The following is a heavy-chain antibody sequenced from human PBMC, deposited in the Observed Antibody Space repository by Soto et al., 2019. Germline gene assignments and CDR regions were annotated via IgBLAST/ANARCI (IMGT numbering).Heavy chain of an antibody. J-gene: IGHJ6*02. Sequence: ASVKVSCKASGYTFTSSGISWVRQPPGQGLECMGWISPYNGHTKYAQKLQGRVTLTTDTSTNTTYMELRSLRSNDTAVYFCARVPRTGDWRYYSYAMDVWGQGTTVTVSS. CDR1: GYTFTSSG. V-gene: IGHV1-18*04. CDR2: ISPYNGHT. D-gene: IGHD7-27*01. CDR3: ARVPRTGDWRYYSYAMDV.